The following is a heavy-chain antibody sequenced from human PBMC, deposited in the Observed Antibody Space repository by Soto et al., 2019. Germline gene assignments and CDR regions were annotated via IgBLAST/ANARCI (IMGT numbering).Heavy chain of an antibody. D-gene: IGHD4-17*01. CDR1: GYIFTGYF. Sequence: ASVKVSCKTSGYIFTGYFIHWVRQTPGQGLQWMGRITPNSGDTKYGQTFQGRVTFTRDTSTSTAYMELSGLRSDDTALYYCVRWGYGFNSLEFWGQRKMVTVSS. CDR3: VRWGYGFNSLEF. J-gene: IGHJ3*01. V-gene: IGHV1-2*06. CDR2: ITPNSGDT.